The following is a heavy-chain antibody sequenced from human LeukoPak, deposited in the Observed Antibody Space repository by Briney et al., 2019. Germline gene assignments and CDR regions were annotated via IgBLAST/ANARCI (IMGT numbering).Heavy chain of an antibody. CDR2: ISSSSSYI. J-gene: IGHJ4*02. CDR3: ANYYYDKSGYKN. Sequence: GGSLRLSCAASGFTFSSYSMNWVRQAPGKGLEWVSSISSSSSYIYYADSVKGRFTISRDNSKNVLYLQVNSLRAEDTAVFYCANYYYDKSGYKNWGQGTLVTVSS. V-gene: IGHV3-21*04. D-gene: IGHD3-22*01. CDR1: GFTFSSYS.